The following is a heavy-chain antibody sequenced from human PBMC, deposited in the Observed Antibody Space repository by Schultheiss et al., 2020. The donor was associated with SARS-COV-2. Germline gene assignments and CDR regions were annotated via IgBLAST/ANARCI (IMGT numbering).Heavy chain of an antibody. CDR2: INPNSGGT. D-gene: IGHD3-9*01. CDR1: GYTFTDYY. V-gene: IGHV1-2*02. Sequence: ASVKVSCKASGYTFTDYYMHWVRQAPGQGLEWMGWINPNSGGTEYAQKLQGRVTMTTDTSTSTAYMELRSLRSDDTAVYYCARERPGGYFDWLYPQYYYYGMDVWGQGTTVTVSS. J-gene: IGHJ6*02. CDR3: ARERPGGYFDWLYPQYYYYGMDV.